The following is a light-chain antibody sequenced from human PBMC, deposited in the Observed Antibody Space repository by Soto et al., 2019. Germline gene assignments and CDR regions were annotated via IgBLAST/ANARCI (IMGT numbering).Light chain of an antibody. CDR2: KAS. CDR1: QSISSR. Sequence: DIQMTKSPSTLSASVGDRVTITCRASQSISSRLAWYQQKPGKAPKLLIYKASILESGVQSRFSGSGSGTEFTLTISSLQPDDFATYYCQQYNSYPWTFGQGTKVEIK. J-gene: IGKJ1*01. CDR3: QQYNSYPWT. V-gene: IGKV1-5*03.